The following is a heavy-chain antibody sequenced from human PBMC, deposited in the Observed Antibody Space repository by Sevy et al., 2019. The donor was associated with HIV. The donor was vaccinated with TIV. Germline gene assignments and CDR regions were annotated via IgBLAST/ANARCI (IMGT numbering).Heavy chain of an antibody. V-gene: IGHV3-7*03. CDR2: IKQDGSEK. J-gene: IGHJ3*02. CDR3: ARDAPDYYDSSGPMYAFDI. D-gene: IGHD3-22*01. CDR1: GFTFSSYW. Sequence: GGSLRLSCAASGFTFSSYWMSWVRQAPGKGLEWVANIKQDGSEKYYVDSVKGRFTISRDNAKNSLYLQMNSLRAEDTAMYYCARDAPDYYDSSGPMYAFDIWGQGTMVTVSS.